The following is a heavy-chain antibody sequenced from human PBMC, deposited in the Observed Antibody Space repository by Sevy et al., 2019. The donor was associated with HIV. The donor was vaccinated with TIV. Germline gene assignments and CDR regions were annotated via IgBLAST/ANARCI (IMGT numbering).Heavy chain of an antibody. J-gene: IGHJ6*02. D-gene: IGHD3-3*01. CDR3: AKRGGQYDLGMDV. CDR1: GFTFSSYE. V-gene: IGHV3-48*03. CDR2: ISSSGSTI. Sequence: GGSLRLSCAASGFTFSSYEMNWVRQAPGKGLEWVSYISSSGSTIYYADSGRGRFTISRDNAKKSLYLQMNSLRAEDTAVYYCAKRGGQYDLGMDVWGQGTTVTVSS.